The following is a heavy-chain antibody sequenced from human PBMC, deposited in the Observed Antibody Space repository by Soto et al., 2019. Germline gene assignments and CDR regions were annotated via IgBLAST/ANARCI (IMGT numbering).Heavy chain of an antibody. CDR2: IYYSGST. D-gene: IGHD3-10*01. Sequence: PSETLSLTCTVSGGSISSYYWSWIRQPPGKGLEWIGYIYYSGSTNYSPSLKSRVTISVDTSKNQFSLKLSSVTAADTAVYYCARDPSAYGSKDYYYYGMDVWGQGTTVTVSS. J-gene: IGHJ6*02. V-gene: IGHV4-59*01. CDR1: GGSISSYY. CDR3: ARDPSAYGSKDYYYYGMDV.